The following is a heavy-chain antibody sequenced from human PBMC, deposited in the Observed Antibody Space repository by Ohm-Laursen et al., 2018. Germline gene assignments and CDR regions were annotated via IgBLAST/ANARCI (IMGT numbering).Heavy chain of an antibody. D-gene: IGHD3-22*01. CDR3: ARDEPPNYYDSSGYYYRRYFQH. CDR2: ISAYNGNT. CDR1: GYIFTSYG. Sequence: ASVKVSCKTSGYIFTSYGFSWVRQAPGQGLEWMGWISAYNGNTNYAQKLQGRVTMTTDTSTSTAYMELRSLRSDDTAVYYCARDEPPNYYDSSGYYYRRYFQHWGQGTLVTVSS. V-gene: IGHV1-18*01. J-gene: IGHJ1*01.